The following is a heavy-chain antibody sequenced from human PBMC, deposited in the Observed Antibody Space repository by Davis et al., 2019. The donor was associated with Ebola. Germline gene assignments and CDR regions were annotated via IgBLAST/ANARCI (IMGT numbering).Heavy chain of an antibody. CDR3: AKPHSQYSGYDRAPFDF. J-gene: IGHJ4*02. CDR2: MRGSGGRT. V-gene: IGHV3-23*01. CDR1: DFTFSSHA. Sequence: GESLKISCAASDFTFSSHAMSWVRQAPGTGLECVSVMRGSGGRTFYADSVKGRFTISRDNSKNTLYLQMNSLRSEDTAVYYCAKPHSQYSGYDRAPFDFWGQGTLVTVSS. D-gene: IGHD5-12*01.